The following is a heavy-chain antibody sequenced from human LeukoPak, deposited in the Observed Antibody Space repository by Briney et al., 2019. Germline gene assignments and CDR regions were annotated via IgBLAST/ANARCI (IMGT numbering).Heavy chain of an antibody. CDR2: INPSGGST. D-gene: IGHD3-10*01. CDR1: GYTFTSYY. Sequence: VASLKVSSKASGYTFTSYYMHWVRQAPGKGIEWMGIINPSGGSTSYAQKFQGRVTMTRDTSTSTVYMELSSLGSEDTAVYYCASGTMVRGVITHFDYWGQGTLVTVSS. V-gene: IGHV1-46*01. CDR3: ASGTMVRGVITHFDY. J-gene: IGHJ4*02.